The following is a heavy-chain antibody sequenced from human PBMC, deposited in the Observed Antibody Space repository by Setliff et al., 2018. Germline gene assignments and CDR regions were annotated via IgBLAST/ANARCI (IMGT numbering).Heavy chain of an antibody. V-gene: IGHV3-48*01. CDR3: ARARGSSWLFYYMDV. Sequence: GGSLRLSCAASGFTFRSYTMNWVRQAPGKGLEWVSYISSSSSTIYYADSVKGRFAISRDNAKNSLYLQMNSLRAEDTAVYYCARARGSSWLFYYMDVWGKGTTVTVSS. CDR1: GFTFRSYT. D-gene: IGHD6-13*01. CDR2: ISSSSSTI. J-gene: IGHJ6*03.